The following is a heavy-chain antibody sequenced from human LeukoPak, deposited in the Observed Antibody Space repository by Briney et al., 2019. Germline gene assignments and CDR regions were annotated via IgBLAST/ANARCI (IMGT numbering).Heavy chain of an antibody. D-gene: IGHD3-22*01. J-gene: IGHJ4*02. Sequence: ASVKVSCKPSGYTFIDHYLHWVRQAPGQGLESLGWFDPDTGDTNYPQKFQGRLTMTRDTSSSTAYMELNRLRSDDTAVYYCARAGHNSNSGGYDFWGLGTLVTVSS. V-gene: IGHV1-2*02. CDR3: ARAGHNSNSGGYDF. CDR2: FDPDTGDT. CDR1: GYTFIDHY.